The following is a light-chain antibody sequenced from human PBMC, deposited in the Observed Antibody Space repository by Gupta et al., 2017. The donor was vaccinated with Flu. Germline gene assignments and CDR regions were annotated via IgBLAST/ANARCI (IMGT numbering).Light chain of an antibody. CDR2: DAS. J-gene: IGKJ3*01. CDR3: QQYDNLPLLFT. V-gene: IGKV1-33*01. CDR1: QDISNY. Sequence: DIQMTQSPSSLSASVGDRVTITCQASQDISNYLNWYQQKPGKAPKLLIYDASNLETGVPSRFSGSGAGTDFTFTISSRQPEDIATYYCQQYDNLPLLFTFGHGTKVDIK.